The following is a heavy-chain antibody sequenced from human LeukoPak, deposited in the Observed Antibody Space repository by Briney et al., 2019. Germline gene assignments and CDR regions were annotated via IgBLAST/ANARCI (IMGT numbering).Heavy chain of an antibody. Sequence: ASVKVSCKASAYTFISYDINWVRQATGQRPEWMGWMNPNSGHTGYAQKFQGRVTMTRDTFISTAYMELSSLRSEDTAVYYCARERDNWDLDSWGQGTLVTVSS. D-gene: IGHD1-20*01. V-gene: IGHV1-8*01. J-gene: IGHJ4*02. CDR1: AYTFISYD. CDR3: ARERDNWDLDS. CDR2: MNPNSGHT.